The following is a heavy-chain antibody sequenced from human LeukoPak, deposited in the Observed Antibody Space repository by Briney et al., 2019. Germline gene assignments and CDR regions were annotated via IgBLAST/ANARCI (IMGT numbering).Heavy chain of an antibody. D-gene: IGHD2-2*01. V-gene: IGHV4-34*01. J-gene: IGHJ5*02. CDR1: GGSFSGYY. CDR3: ARDPSPYCSSTSCYPHPGPGWFDP. CDR2: INHSGST. Sequence: PSETLSLTCAVYGGSFSGYYWSWIRQPPGKGLEWIGEINHSGSTNYNPSLKSRVTISVDTSKNQFSLKLSSVTAADTAVYYCARDPSPYCSSTSCYPHPGPGWFDPWGQGTLVTVSS.